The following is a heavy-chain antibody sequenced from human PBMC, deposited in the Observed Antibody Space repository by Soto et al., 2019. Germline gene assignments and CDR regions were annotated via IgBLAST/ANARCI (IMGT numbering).Heavy chain of an antibody. Sequence: TLSLTCAFYGGSFSGYYWSWIRQRPGKGLEWIGEINDRGSTNYNPALKSRVTISVDTSKNQFSLKLSCVAAADTDVYYCARSGIVARRRKTPNNCFERWGQGTRVTVSS. V-gene: IGHV4-34*01. CDR1: GGSFSGYY. J-gene: IGHJ5*02. D-gene: IGHD6-6*01. CDR2: INDRGST. CDR3: ARSGIVARRRKTPNNCFER.